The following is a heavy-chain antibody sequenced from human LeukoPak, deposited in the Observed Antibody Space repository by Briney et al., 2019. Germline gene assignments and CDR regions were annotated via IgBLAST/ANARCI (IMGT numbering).Heavy chain of an antibody. J-gene: IGHJ6*04. CDR3: ARGRYFDWSPYYYYYGMDV. CDR1: GGTFSSYA. D-gene: IGHD3-9*01. Sequence: ASVKVSCKASGGTFSSYAISWVRQAPGQGLEWMGGIIPIFGTANYAQKFQGRVTITADESTSTAYKELSSLRSEDTAVYYCARGRYFDWSPYYYYYGMDVWGKGTTVTVSS. V-gene: IGHV1-69*13. CDR2: IIPIFGTA.